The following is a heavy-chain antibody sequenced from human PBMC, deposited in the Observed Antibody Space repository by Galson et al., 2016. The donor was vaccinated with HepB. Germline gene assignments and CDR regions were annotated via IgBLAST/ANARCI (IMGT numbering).Heavy chain of an antibody. J-gene: IGHJ6*02. CDR2: ISSSGSTI. D-gene: IGHD5-18*01. Sequence: SLRLSCAASGFTFSDYYMSWIRQAPGKGLEWVSYISSSGSTIYYADSVKGRFTISRDNVRNTLYLGMNGLRDEDTAIYYCTRDPDTSSKVDVWGQGTTVIVSS. V-gene: IGHV3-11*01. CDR1: GFTFSDYY. CDR3: TRDPDTSSKVDV.